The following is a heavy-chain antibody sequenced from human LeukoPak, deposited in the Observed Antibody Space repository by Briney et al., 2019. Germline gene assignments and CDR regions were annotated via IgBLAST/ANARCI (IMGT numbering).Heavy chain of an antibody. Sequence: QPGGSLSLSCAASGFTFSTYSMSWVRQAPGKGLEWVSYISTGSGTIYYTDSVKGRFTISRDNAKNSLYLQMNSLRDEDTAVYYCARDRGGYEFFDFRGQGTLVTVSS. CDR2: ISTGSGTI. V-gene: IGHV3-48*02. D-gene: IGHD5-12*01. J-gene: IGHJ4*02. CDR3: ARDRGGYEFFDF. CDR1: GFTFSTYS.